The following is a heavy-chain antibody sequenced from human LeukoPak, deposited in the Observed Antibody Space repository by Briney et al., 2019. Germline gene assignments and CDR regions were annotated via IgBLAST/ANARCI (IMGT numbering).Heavy chain of an antibody. V-gene: IGHV3-33*01. D-gene: IGHD3-22*01. CDR1: GFTFSSYG. Sequence: GGSLRLSCAASGFTFSSYGMHWVRQAPGKGLEWVAIIFYYGSDKYYADSVKGRFTISRDNSKDTLYLQMNSLRAEDTAVYYCARQIAYYYDSSGYYTTDYWGQGTLVPVSS. CDR2: IFYYGSDK. J-gene: IGHJ4*02. CDR3: ARQIAYYYDSSGYYTTDY.